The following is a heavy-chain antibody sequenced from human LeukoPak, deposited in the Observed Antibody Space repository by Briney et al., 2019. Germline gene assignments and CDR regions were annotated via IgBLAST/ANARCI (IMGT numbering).Heavy chain of an antibody. Sequence: GGSLRLSCAASEFTVSTNYMTWVRPAPGKGLEWVSVIYIGGTTYYADSVKGRFTISRDNSKNTLYLQMNSLRAEDTAVYYCARGRGSVGYWGQGTLVTVSS. CDR1: EFTVSTNY. D-gene: IGHD2-15*01. CDR2: IYIGGTT. CDR3: ARGRGSVGY. J-gene: IGHJ4*02. V-gene: IGHV3-53*01.